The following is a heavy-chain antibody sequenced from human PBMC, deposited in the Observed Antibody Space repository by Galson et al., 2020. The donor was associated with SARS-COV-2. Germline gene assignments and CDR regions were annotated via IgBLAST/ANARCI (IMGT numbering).Heavy chain of an antibody. CDR2: ISYDGSFE. D-gene: IGHD3-3*01. J-gene: IGHJ3*02. CDR3: TREAPTPHSTIFVAFDT. CDR1: GFTFTSYN. Sequence: GGSLRLSCAASGFTFTSYNLHWVRQAPGKGLEWVAVISYDGSFEYYADSVEGRFTISRDDSKNTLFLQMSSLRPEDTAVYYCTREAPTPHSTIFVAFDTWGQGTMFTVSS. V-gene: IGHV3-30*04.